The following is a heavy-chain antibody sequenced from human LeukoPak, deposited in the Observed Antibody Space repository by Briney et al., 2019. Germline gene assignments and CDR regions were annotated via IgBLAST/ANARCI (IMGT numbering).Heavy chain of an antibody. J-gene: IGHJ4*02. CDR2: ISSSGSTI. D-gene: IGHD2-2*01. Sequence: GGSLRLSCAASGFTFSSYEMNWVRQAPGKGLEWVSYISSSGSTIYYADSVKGRFTISGDNSKNTLFLQMNSLRAEDTAVYYCAHGAMYQLDYWGQGTLVTVSS. CDR3: AHGAMYQLDY. V-gene: IGHV3-48*03. CDR1: GFTFSSYE.